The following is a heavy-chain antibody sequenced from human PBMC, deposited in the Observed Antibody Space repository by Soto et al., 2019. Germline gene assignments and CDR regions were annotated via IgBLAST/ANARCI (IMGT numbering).Heavy chain of an antibody. Sequence: SETLSLTCAVSGGSISSGGYSWSWIRQPPGKGLEWIGYIYYSGSTNYNPSLKSRVTISVDTSKNQFSLKLSSVTAADTAVYYCARDPHYYGSGSHEGYFDYWGQGTLVTVSS. D-gene: IGHD3-10*01. J-gene: IGHJ4*02. V-gene: IGHV4-61*08. CDR2: IYYSGST. CDR1: GGSISSGGYS. CDR3: ARDPHYYGSGSHEGYFDY.